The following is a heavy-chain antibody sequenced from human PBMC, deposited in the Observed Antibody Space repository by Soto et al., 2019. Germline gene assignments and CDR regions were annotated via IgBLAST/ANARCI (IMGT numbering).Heavy chain of an antibody. CDR2: MNPNSGNT. V-gene: IGHV1-8*01. D-gene: IGHD7-27*01. Sequence: SVKVSCKAAGYTFTSYDINWVRQATGQDFEWMGWMNPNSGNTAYAQKFQGRVTMTRDTSKSTAFMELSSLTSEDTAVYYCARGPRNWGVDYWGQGTLVTVSS. CDR3: ARGPRNWGVDY. CDR1: GYTFTSYD. J-gene: IGHJ4*02.